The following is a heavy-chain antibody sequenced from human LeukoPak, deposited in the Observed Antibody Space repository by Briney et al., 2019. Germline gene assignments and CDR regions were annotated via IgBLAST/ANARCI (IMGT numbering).Heavy chain of an antibody. Sequence: SETLSLTCDVYGGSFSGHYWSWIRQPPGKGLEWIGYIYYSGSTNYNPSLKSRVTISVDTSKNQFSLKLSSVTAADTAVYYCARDLGGSYAGYFDYWGQGTLVTVSS. V-gene: IGHV4-59*11. D-gene: IGHD1-26*01. CDR1: GGSFSGHY. CDR3: ARDLGGSYAGYFDY. CDR2: IYYSGST. J-gene: IGHJ4*02.